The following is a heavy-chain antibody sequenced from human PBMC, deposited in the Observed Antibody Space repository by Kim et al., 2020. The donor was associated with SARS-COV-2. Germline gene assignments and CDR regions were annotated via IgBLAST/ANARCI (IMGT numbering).Heavy chain of an antibody. Sequence: PHLKSRVPISVDNSKNRFSLKLSSVTAADTAVYYCARSITILGGVITFDYWGQGTLVTVSS. V-gene: IGHV4-4*02. J-gene: IGHJ4*02. D-gene: IGHD3-3*01. CDR3: ARSITILGGVITFDY.